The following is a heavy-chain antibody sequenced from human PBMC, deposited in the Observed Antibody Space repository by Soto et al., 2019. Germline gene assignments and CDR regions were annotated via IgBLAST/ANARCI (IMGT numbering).Heavy chain of an antibody. CDR2: IYNGGRP. J-gene: IGHJ6*02. CDR3: AREEGSAYNFGYGMDV. CDR1: GFTVRTNF. Sequence: EMQLVETGGDLIQPGGSLRLSCAASGFTVRTNFMNWVRQALGKGLEWVSIIYNGGRPDYADSVKGRFTVSRDNSKNTLYLQMNSLRVEDTGVYYCAREEGSAYNFGYGMDVWGQGTTVTVSS. V-gene: IGHV3-53*02. D-gene: IGHD5-18*01.